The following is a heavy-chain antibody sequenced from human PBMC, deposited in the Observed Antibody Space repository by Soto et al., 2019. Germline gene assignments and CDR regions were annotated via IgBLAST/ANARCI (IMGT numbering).Heavy chain of an antibody. J-gene: IGHJ4*01. V-gene: IGHV3-7*01. CDR3: ERDSGYGSGTSVKHYLDY. CDR1: GXTFGYYC. CDR2: IKLDASEK. Sequence: GSLILCCAASGXTFGYYCMSWVRQAPGKGLEGLATIKLDASEKKYVDSVKGRFTLSRDNAKNSLYLQMDSLRAEDTAVYYCERDSGYGSGTSVKHYLDYWGHGTLGTVSS. D-gene: IGHD3-10*01.